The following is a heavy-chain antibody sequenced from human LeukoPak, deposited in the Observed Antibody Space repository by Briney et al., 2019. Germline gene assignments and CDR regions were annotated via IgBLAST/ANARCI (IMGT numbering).Heavy chain of an antibody. D-gene: IGHD6-13*01. Sequence: ASVKVSCKASGNTFTSNGIGWVRQAPGQGLEWMGWISAYNGNTNYAQKVQGRVTMTTDTSTSTAYMELRSLRPDDTAVYYCARDVGSSWPPVPDVWGQGTTVTVSS. CDR3: ARDVGSSWPPVPDV. CDR1: GNTFTSNG. V-gene: IGHV1-18*01. CDR2: ISAYNGNT. J-gene: IGHJ6*02.